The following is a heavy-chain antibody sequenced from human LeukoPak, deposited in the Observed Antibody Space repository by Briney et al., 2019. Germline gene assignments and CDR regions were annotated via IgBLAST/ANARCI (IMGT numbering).Heavy chain of an antibody. Sequence: GGSLRLSCAASGFTFSSYGMHWVRQAPGKGLEWVAVISYDGSNKYSADSVKGRFTISRDNSKNTLYLQMNSLRAEDTAVYYCAKDLAAAGEDAFDIWGQGTMVTVSS. J-gene: IGHJ3*02. D-gene: IGHD6-13*01. V-gene: IGHV3-30*18. CDR3: AKDLAAAGEDAFDI. CDR2: ISYDGSNK. CDR1: GFTFSSYG.